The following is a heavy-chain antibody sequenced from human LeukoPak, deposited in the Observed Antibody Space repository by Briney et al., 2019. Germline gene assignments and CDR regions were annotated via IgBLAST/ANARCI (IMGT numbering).Heavy chain of an antibody. Sequence: SETLSLTCTVSGGSISSYYWSWIRQPPGKGLEWIGSIYYIGSTKYNPSLKSRVTMSADTSKNQFSLKLTSVTDTDTAVYYCARVVAAATYYFDYWGQGTLVTVSS. D-gene: IGHD6-13*01. V-gene: IGHV4-59*01. CDR1: GGSISSYY. J-gene: IGHJ4*02. CDR3: ARVVAAATYYFDY. CDR2: IYYIGST.